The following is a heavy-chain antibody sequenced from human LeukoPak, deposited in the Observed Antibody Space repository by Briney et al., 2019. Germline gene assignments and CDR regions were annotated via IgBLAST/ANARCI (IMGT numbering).Heavy chain of an antibody. Sequence: ASVKVSCKASGYTFTSYDINWVRQATGQGLEWMGWMNPNSGNTGYAQKFQGRVTMTRNTSISTAYMELSSLRSEDTVVYYCARGPTAMRVGASLYYFDYWGQGTLVTVSS. V-gene: IGHV1-8*01. CDR1: GYTFTSYD. J-gene: IGHJ4*02. CDR2: MNPNSGNT. CDR3: ARGPTAMRVGASLYYFDY. D-gene: IGHD5-18*01.